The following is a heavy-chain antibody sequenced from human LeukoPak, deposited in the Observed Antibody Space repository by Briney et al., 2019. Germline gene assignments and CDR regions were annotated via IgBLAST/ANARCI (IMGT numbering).Heavy chain of an antibody. CDR3: ARHGATYYYDSSGLHAFDI. Sequence: GESLKISCKGSGYSFTSYWIGWVRQMPGKGLEWMGIIYPGDSDTRYSPSFQGQVTISADKSISTAYLQWSSLKASDTAMYYCARHGATYYYDSSGLHAFDIWGQGTMVTVSS. CDR1: GYSFTSYW. D-gene: IGHD3-22*01. J-gene: IGHJ3*02. V-gene: IGHV5-51*01. CDR2: IYPGDSDT.